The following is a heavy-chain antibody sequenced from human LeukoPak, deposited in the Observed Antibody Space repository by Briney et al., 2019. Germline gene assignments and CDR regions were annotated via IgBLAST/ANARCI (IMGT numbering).Heavy chain of an antibody. CDR2: ISYDGSNK. D-gene: IGHD5-18*01. J-gene: IGHJ4*02. CDR1: GFTFSSYG. CDR3: VVYSYGPDY. Sequence: PGGSLRLSCAASGFTFSSYGMHWVRQAPGKGLEWVAVISYDGSNKYYADSVKGRFTISRDNSKNTLYLQMNSLRAEDTAVYYCVVYSYGPDYWGQGTLVTVSS. V-gene: IGHV3-30*03.